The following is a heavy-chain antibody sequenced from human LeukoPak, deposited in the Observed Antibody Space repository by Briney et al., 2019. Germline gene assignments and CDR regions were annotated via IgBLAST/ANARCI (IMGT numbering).Heavy chain of an antibody. V-gene: IGHV3-7*01. Sequence: GGSLRLSCAVSGFTFSSYWMSWVRQAPGKGLEWVANIKQDGSEKCYVDSVKGRFTISRDNAKNSLYLQMNSLRAEDTAVYYCASDSRGPVYDFWSGYYTGPPDYWGQGTLVTVSS. J-gene: IGHJ4*02. CDR3: ASDSRGPVYDFWSGYYTGPPDY. D-gene: IGHD3-3*01. CDR2: IKQDGSEK. CDR1: GFTFSSYW.